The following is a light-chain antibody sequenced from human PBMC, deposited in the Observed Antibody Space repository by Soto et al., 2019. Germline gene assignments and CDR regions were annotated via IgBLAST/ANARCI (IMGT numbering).Light chain of an antibody. CDR2: GAS. CDR1: QSVRSN. Sequence: EIVMTQSPATLSVSPGERATLSCRASQSVRSNLAWYQQKPGQAPRLLIYGASTRATGIPARFSGSGSGTEFTLTISSLQSEDVAVYYCQQYNNWPPTFGQGTKVEIK. J-gene: IGKJ1*01. CDR3: QQYNNWPPT. V-gene: IGKV3-15*01.